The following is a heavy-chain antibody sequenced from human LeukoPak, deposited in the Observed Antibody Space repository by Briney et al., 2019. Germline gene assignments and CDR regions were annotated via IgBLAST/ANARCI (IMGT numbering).Heavy chain of an antibody. J-gene: IGHJ3*02. CDR2: IVVGSGNT. CDR1: GFTFTTSA. V-gene: IGHV1-58*01. D-gene: IGHD2-8*02. Sequence: SVTVSCKASGFTFTTSAVQWVRQARGQRLEWIGRIVVGSGNTDHAQKFQGRLTITRDISTSTAYMELSSLTSDDTAVYYCAAVPNANAWYWDDAFDIWGQRRMVTVSS. CDR3: AAVPNANAWYWDDAFDI.